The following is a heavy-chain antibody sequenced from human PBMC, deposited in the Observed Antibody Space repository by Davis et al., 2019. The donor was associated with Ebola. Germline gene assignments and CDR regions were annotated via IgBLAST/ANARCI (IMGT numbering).Heavy chain of an antibody. CDR1: GFTFSSYW. CDR3: ARAPSLRWYSSRHDAFDI. Sequence: GESLKISCAASGFTFSSYWMSWVRQAPGKGLEWVANIKQDGSEKYYVDSVKGRFTISRDNAKNSLYLQMNSLRAEDTAVYYCARAPSLRWYSSRHDAFDIWGQGTMVTVSS. V-gene: IGHV3-7*01. CDR2: IKQDGSEK. J-gene: IGHJ3*02. D-gene: IGHD6-13*01.